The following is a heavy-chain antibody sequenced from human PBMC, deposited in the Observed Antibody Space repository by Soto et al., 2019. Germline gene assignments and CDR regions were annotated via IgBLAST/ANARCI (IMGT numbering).Heavy chain of an antibody. V-gene: IGHV4-31*03. CDR1: GGSISSGGYY. CDR2: IYYSGST. CDR3: ARVGSSGYYYQGDFDY. J-gene: IGHJ4*02. Sequence: PSETLSLTCTVSGGSISSGGYYWSWIRQHPGKGLEWIGYIYYSGSTYYNPSLKSRVTISVDTSENQFSLKLSSVTAADTAVYYCARVGSSGYYYQGDFDYWGQGTLVTVSS. D-gene: IGHD3-22*01.